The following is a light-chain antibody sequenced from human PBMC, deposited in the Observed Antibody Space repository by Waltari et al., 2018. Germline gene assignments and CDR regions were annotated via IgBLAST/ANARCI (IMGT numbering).Light chain of an antibody. Sequence: QSVLTQPPSVSAAPGQKVVISCSGSTSNIGNNYVTWYQQFPGAAPKVFIYESEKRPSGIPDRFSGSKSGTSASLGITGLQTGDEAAYYCGTWDNNLNALVFGGGTKLTGL. CDR1: TSNIGNNY. CDR2: ESE. V-gene: IGLV1-51*02. CDR3: GTWDNNLNALV. J-gene: IGLJ2*01.